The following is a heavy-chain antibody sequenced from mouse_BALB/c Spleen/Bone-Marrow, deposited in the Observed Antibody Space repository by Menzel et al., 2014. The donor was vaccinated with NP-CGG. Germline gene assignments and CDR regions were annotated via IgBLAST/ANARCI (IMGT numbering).Heavy chain of an antibody. CDR3: TRLDSSGYGAY. CDR2: IDPANGGT. J-gene: IGHJ3*01. CDR1: GYTFNDTD. Sequence: VQLQQSGAELVKPGASVTLSCAASGYTFNDTDMHWLKQTPVHGLEWIGTIDPANGGTAYNQKFQGRATLTTDKSSNTPDMGRLSLTAEDSSFYYCTRLDSSGYGAYWGQGTLVTVSA. D-gene: IGHD3-2*01. V-gene: IGHV1-15*01.